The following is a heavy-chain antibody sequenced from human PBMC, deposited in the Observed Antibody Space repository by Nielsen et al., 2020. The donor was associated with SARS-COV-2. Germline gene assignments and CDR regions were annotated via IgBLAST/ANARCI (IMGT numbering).Heavy chain of an antibody. CDR2: ISDDANNE. D-gene: IGHD3-3*01. J-gene: IGHJ5*02. Sequence: GESLKISCAASGFTFSNYGLHWVRQAPGKGLEWVAVISDDANNEYYSDSVKGRFTISRDNSKNTLYVQMNSLRAEDTAVYYCARDRNGYYRYWFDPWGQGTLVTVSS. CDR1: GFTFSNYG. CDR3: ARDRNGYYRYWFDP. V-gene: IGHV3-30-3*01.